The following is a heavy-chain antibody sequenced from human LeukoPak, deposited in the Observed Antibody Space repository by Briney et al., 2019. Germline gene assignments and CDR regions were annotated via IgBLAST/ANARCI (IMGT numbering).Heavy chain of an antibody. J-gene: IGHJ4*02. CDR2: ISGSGGST. V-gene: IGHV3-23*01. CDR3: AKDRRFHSSGHPHYFDY. CDR1: GFTFSSYA. Sequence: GGSLRLSCAASGFTFSSYAMSWVRQAPGKGLEWVSAISGSGGSTYYADSVKGRLTISRDNSKNTLYLQMNSLRAEDTAVYYCAKDRRFHSSGHPHYFDYWGQGTLVTVSS. D-gene: IGHD3-22*01.